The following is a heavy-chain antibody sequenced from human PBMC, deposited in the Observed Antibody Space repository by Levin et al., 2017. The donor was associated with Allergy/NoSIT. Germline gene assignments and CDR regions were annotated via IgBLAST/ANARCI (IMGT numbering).Heavy chain of an antibody. CDR2: ISGSGGST. V-gene: IGHV3-23*01. Sequence: GESLKISCAASGFTFSSYAMSWVRQAPGKGLEWVSAISGSGGSTYYADSVKGRFTISRDNSKNTLYLQMNSLRAEDTAVYYCAKDLWIAAAGTTYEDYWGQGTLVTVSS. CDR1: GFTFSSYA. CDR3: AKDLWIAAAGTTYEDY. D-gene: IGHD6-13*01. J-gene: IGHJ4*02.